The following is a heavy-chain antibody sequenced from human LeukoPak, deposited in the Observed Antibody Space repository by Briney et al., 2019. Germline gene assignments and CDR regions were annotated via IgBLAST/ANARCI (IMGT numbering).Heavy chain of an antibody. V-gene: IGHV1-69*04. CDR3: ARSQWELLHDAFDI. D-gene: IGHD1-26*01. CDR2: IIPILGIA. J-gene: IGHJ3*02. Sequence: WASVKVSCKASGGTFSSYAISWVRQAPGQGLEWMGRIIPILGIANYAQKFQGRVTITADKSTSTAYMELSSLRSEDTAVYYCARSQWELLHDAFDIWGQGTMVTVSS. CDR1: GGTFSSYA.